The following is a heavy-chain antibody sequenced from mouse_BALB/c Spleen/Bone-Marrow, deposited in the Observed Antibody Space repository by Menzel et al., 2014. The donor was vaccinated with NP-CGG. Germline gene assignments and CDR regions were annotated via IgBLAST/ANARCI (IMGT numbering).Heavy chain of an antibody. Sequence: EVQVVESGPELVKPGASVKISCEASGYSFTGYFMNWVMQSHGKSLEWIGRINPYNGDTFYNQKFKGKATLTVDKSSSTAHMELRSLASEDSAVYYCARGGLLRAMDYWGQGTSVTVSS. CDR1: GYSFTGYF. J-gene: IGHJ4*01. D-gene: IGHD2-3*01. V-gene: IGHV1-20*02. CDR2: INPYNGDT. CDR3: ARGGLLRAMDY.